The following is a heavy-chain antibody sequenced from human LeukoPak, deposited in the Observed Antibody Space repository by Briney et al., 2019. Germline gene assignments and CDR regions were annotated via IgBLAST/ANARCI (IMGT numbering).Heavy chain of an antibody. D-gene: IGHD2-15*01. CDR1: GGSISSYY. V-gene: IGHV4-4*07. CDR2: IYTSGNT. CDR3: ARVDLRAAFFDY. J-gene: IGHJ4*02. Sequence: SETLSLTCTVSGGSISSYYWTWIRQPAGKGLEWIGRIYTSGNTSYNPSFESRVTMSVDTSKNQFSLYLSSVTAADTAVYYCARVDLRAAFFDYWGQGTLVTVSS.